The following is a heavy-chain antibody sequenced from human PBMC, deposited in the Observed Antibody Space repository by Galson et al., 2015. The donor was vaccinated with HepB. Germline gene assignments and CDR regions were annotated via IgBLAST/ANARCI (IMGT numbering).Heavy chain of an antibody. D-gene: IGHD3-3*01. CDR3: AKGPDFWSGYPEFYVDV. CDR1: GFTFGSYA. Sequence: SLRLPCAASGFTFGSYAMSWVRQAPGKGLEWVSTISSSGGSTYYANSVKGRFTISRDNSKNTLYLQMNSLRAEDTAVYYCAKGPDFWSGYPEFYVDVWGKGTTVTVSS. V-gene: IGHV3-23*01. J-gene: IGHJ6*03. CDR2: ISSSGGST.